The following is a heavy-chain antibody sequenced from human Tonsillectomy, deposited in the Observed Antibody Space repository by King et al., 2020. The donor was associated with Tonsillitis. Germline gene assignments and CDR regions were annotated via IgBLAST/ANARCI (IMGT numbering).Heavy chain of an antibody. D-gene: IGHD2-2*01. V-gene: IGHV4-39*01. CDR2: IYYSGST. J-gene: IGHJ4*02. CDR3: ARSGSVVPFDY. CDR1: GGSISSSSYY. Sequence: LQLQESGPGLVKPSETLSLTCTVSGGSISSSSYYWGWIRQLPGKGLEWIGSIYYSGSTYYNPSLKSRVTISVDTSKNQFSLKLSSVTAADTAVYYCARSGSVVPFDYWGQGTLVTVSS.